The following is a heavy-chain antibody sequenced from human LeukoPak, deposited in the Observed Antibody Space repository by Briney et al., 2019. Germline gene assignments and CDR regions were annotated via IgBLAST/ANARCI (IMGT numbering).Heavy chain of an antibody. V-gene: IGHV1-2*02. Sequence: ASVKVSCKASGYTFTGYYMHWVRQAPGQGLEWMGWINPNSGGTNYAQKFQGRVTMTRDTSINTAYMEMTRLRSDDTAVFYCARVLTSTINEGYFDYWGQGTLVTVSS. D-gene: IGHD2/OR15-2a*01. CDR2: INPNSGGT. CDR1: GYTFTGYY. J-gene: IGHJ4*02. CDR3: ARVLTSTINEGYFDY.